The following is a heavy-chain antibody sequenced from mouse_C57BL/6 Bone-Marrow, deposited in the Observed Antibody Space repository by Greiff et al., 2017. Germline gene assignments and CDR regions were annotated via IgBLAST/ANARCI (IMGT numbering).Heavy chain of an antibody. CDR2: ISSGGDYI. Sequence: EVQLVESGEGLVKPGGSLKLSCAASGFTFSSYAMSWVRQTPEKRLEWVAYISSGGDYIYYADNVKGRFTISRDNARNTLYLQMSSLKSEDTAMFYCTREGLGYDGYSGFAYWGQGTLVTVSA. V-gene: IGHV5-9-1*02. CDR3: TREGLGYDGYSGFAY. D-gene: IGHD2-3*01. CDR1: GFTFSSYA. J-gene: IGHJ3*01.